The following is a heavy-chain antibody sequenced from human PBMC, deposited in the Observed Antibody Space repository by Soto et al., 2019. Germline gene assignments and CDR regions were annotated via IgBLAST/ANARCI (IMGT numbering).Heavy chain of an antibody. CDR2: ISYDGSNK. Sequence: GGSLRLSCAASGFTFSSYGMHWVRQAPGKGLEWVAVISYDGSNKYYADSVKGRFTISRDNSKNTLYLQMNSLRAEDTAVYYCAKPHYCSGGSCYPVDYWGQGTLVTVSS. CDR1: GFTFSSYG. J-gene: IGHJ4*02. V-gene: IGHV3-30*18. D-gene: IGHD2-15*01. CDR3: AKPHYCSGGSCYPVDY.